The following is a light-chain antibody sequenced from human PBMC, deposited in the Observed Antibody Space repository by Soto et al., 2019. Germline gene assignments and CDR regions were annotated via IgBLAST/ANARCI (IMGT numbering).Light chain of an antibody. CDR1: QSLLHSNGYNY. V-gene: IGKV2-28*01. CDR3: MQALQTPPT. CDR2: LGS. Sequence: DIVMTQSPLSLPVTPGEPASISCRSSQSLLHSNGYNYLDWFLQKPGQSPQLLIFLGSNRASGVPDRFSGSGSGTDSTLKISRVEADDVGVYYCMQALQTPPTFGQGTRLEIK. J-gene: IGKJ5*01.